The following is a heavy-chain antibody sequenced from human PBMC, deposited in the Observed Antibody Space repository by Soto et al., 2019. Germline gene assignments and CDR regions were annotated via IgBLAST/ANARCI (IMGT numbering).Heavy chain of an antibody. CDR1: GFSLTTSGVG. CDR2: IYWDDDN. D-gene: IGHD3-3*01. J-gene: IGHJ4*02. Sequence: QITLNESVPTVVKLAETLTLTCSFSGFSLTTSGVGVGWIRQSPGTAPEWLARIYWDDDNRYRASLMSRLTITTDTTQNQGVLTMARVDAADTATYSCARRILRTVFGLVTPTATYFDFWGQGTPVVVSS. V-gene: IGHV2-5*02. CDR3: ARRILRTVFGLVTPTATYFDF.